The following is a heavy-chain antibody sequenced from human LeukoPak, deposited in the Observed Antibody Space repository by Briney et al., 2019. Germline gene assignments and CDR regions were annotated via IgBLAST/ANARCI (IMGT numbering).Heavy chain of an antibody. Sequence: PGGSLRLSCAASGFTFDDYAMHWVRQAPGKGLEWVSGISWNSGSIGYADSVKGRFTFSRDNAKNSLYLQMNSLRAEDTAVYYCARVDYYGSGSYFYYYGMDVWGQGTTVTVSS. CDR2: ISWNSGSI. CDR3: ARVDYYGSGSYFYYYGMDV. V-gene: IGHV3-9*01. CDR1: GFTFDDYA. D-gene: IGHD3-10*01. J-gene: IGHJ6*02.